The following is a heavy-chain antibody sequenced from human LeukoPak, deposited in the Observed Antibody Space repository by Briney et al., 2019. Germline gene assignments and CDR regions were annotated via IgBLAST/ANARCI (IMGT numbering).Heavy chain of an antibody. J-gene: IGHJ4*02. D-gene: IGHD1-26*01. V-gene: IGHV3-30*18. CDR3: AKNPYSGSYLS. CDR1: GFTFSSYG. Sequence: AGGSLRLSCAASGFTFSSYGMHWVRQAPGKGLEWVAVISYDGSNKYYADSVKGRFTISRDNSKNTLYLQMNSLRAEDTAVYYCAKNPYSGSYLSWGQGTLVTVSS. CDR2: ISYDGSNK.